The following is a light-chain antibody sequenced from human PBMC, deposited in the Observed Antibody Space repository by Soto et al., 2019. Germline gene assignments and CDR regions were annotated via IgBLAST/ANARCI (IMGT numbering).Light chain of an antibody. CDR3: TSYATGSAYV. CDR2: DVS. J-gene: IGLJ1*01. CDR1: SSDVGGYNR. Sequence: ALTQPPSVSGSPGQSVTISCTGTSSDVGGYNRVSWYQQPPGKAPKLLIYDVSNRPSGGSTRFSGSKSGNTASLTISGLQAEDEADYYCTSYATGSAYVFGPGTKLTVL. V-gene: IGLV2-18*02.